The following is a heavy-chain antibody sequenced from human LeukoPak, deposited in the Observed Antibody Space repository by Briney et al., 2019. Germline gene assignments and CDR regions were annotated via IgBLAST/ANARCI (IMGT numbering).Heavy chain of an antibody. CDR3: ARGVGADFDY. CDR2: INHSGST. D-gene: IGHD1-26*01. Sequence: SETLSLTCAVYGGSFSGYYWSWIRQPPGEGLEWIGEINHSGSTNYSPSLKSRVTISVDTSKDQFSLKLSSVTAADTAVYYCARGVGADFDYWGQGTLVTVSS. V-gene: IGHV4-34*01. CDR1: GGSFSGYY. J-gene: IGHJ4*02.